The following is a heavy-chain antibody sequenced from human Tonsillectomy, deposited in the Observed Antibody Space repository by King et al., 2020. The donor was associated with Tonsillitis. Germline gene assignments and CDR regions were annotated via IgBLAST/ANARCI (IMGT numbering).Heavy chain of an antibody. CDR2: INHSGST. CDR1: GGSFSNYY. V-gene: IGHV4-34*01. D-gene: IGHD3-10*01. CDR3: ARVGLLRFGELRGIPNWFDP. J-gene: IGHJ5*02. Sequence: VQLQQWGAGLLKPSETLSLTCAVYGGSFSNYYWSWIRQPPGKGLEWIGEINHSGSTNYNPSLKSRVTISVDTSKNQFSLKLSSVTAADTAVYYCARVGLLRFGELRGIPNWFDPWGQGTLVTVSS.